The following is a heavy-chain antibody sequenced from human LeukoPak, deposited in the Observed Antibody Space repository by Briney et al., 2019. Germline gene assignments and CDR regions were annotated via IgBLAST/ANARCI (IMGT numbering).Heavy chain of an antibody. V-gene: IGHV3-23*01. J-gene: IGHJ6*03. CDR2: ISGSGGST. CDR1: GFTFSSYA. CDR3: AKDLEPLYYYGSGSYLYYMDV. D-gene: IGHD3-10*01. Sequence: GGSLRLSCAAFGFTFSSYAMSWVRQAPGKGLEWVSAISGSGGSTYYADSVKGRFTISRDNSKNTLYLQMNSLRAEDTAVYYCAKDLEPLYYYGSGSYLYYMDVWGKGTTVTVSS.